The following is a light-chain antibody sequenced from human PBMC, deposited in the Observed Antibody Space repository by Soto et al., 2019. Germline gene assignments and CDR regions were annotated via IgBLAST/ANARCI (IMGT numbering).Light chain of an antibody. V-gene: IGLV2-14*01. CDR3: SSYTSSSTQLYV. J-gene: IGLJ1*01. Sequence: QSVLTQPASVSGSPGQSITISCTGTSSDVGGYNYVSWYQQHPGKAPKLMIYDVSNRPSGASNRFSGSKSGNTASLTISGLQAEDEADYYCSSYTSSSTQLYVFGTGTKVTVL. CDR1: SSDVGGYNY. CDR2: DVS.